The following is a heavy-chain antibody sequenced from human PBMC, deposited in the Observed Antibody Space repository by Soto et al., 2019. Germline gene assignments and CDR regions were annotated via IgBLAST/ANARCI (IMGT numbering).Heavy chain of an antibody. CDR2: IYYSGST. J-gene: IGHJ4*02. D-gene: IGHD3-10*01. CDR3: ARHYYGSGSYYKGFDY. Sequence: SETLSLTCTVSGGSISSYYWSWIRQPPGKGLEWIGYIYYSGSTNYNPSLKSRVTISVDTSKNQFSLKLGSVTAADTAVYYCARHYYGSGSYYKGFDYWGQGTLVTVSS. V-gene: IGHV4-59*01. CDR1: GGSISSYY.